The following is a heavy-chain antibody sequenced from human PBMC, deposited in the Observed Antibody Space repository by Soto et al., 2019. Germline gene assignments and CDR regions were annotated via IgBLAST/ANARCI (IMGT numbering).Heavy chain of an antibody. CDR2: IKSKTDGGTT. V-gene: IGHV3-15*01. CDR1: GFTFSNAW. D-gene: IGHD3-22*01. CDR3: TTGIGSSGYYRPDFDY. Sequence: PGGSLRLSCAASGFTFSNAWMSWVRQAPGKGLEWVGRIKSKTDGGTTDYAAPVKGRFTISRDDSKNTLYLQMNSLKTEDTAVYYCTTGIGSSGYYRPDFDYWGQGTLVTVSS. J-gene: IGHJ4*02.